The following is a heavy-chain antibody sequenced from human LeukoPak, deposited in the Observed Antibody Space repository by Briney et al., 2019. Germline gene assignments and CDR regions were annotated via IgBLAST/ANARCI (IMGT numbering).Heavy chain of an antibody. D-gene: IGHD1-26*01. CDR3: ARGSIVGATFDYFDS. CDR1: GYTFTGYY. J-gene: IGHJ4*02. Sequence: ASVKVSCKASGYTFTGYYIHGVRQAPGQGLEWMGWIKPNSGGTNYAQKFQGRVTMTRDTSISTAYMELSRLRSDDTAVYYCARGSIVGATFDYFDSWGQGTLVTVSS. V-gene: IGHV1-2*02. CDR2: IKPNSGGT.